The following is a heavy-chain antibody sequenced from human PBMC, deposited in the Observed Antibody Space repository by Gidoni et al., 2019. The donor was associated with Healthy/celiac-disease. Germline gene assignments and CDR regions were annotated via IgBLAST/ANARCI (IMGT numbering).Heavy chain of an antibody. CDR3: ASSSSGYLIPVLAPGGTNAFDI. CDR1: AGSISSSIYY. D-gene: IGHD6-13*01. V-gene: IGHV4-39*01. Sequence: QLQLQESGPGLVMLSETLSLPCTVSAGSISSSIYYCGWLRQPPGKGLEWIGSIYYSGSTYYNPSLKSRVTISVDTSKNQFSLKLSYVNAADTAVYYCASSSSGYLIPVLAPGGTNAFDIWGQGTMVTVSS. CDR2: IYYSGST. J-gene: IGHJ3*02.